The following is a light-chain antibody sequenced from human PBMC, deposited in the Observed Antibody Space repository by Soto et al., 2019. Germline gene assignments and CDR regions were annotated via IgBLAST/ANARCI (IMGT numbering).Light chain of an antibody. J-gene: IGKJ1*01. CDR3: QQYNNWPPWT. V-gene: IGKV3D-15*01. CDR2: GAS. Sequence: EKVMTHSPATLSVSPGERATLSCRASQSVSTNLAWYQQKPGQAPRLLIYGASTRATGVPARFSGSGSGTEFTLTIRSLQSEDFAVYYCQQYNNWPPWTCGQGTKVDIK. CDR1: QSVSTN.